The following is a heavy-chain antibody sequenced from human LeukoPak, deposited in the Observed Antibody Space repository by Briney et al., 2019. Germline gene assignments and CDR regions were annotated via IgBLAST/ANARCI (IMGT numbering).Heavy chain of an antibody. J-gene: IGHJ4*02. V-gene: IGHV4-34*01. Sequence: SETLSLTCAVYGGSFSGYYWSWIRQPPGKGRGWGGEINHSGNTNYNPSLKSRVTISVDTSKNQFSLKLSSVTAADTAVYYCARGGSGSGSYPIHPRPYFDYWGQGTLVTVSS. CDR1: GGSFSGYY. D-gene: IGHD3-10*01. CDR3: ARGGSGSGSYPIHPRPYFDY. CDR2: INHSGNT.